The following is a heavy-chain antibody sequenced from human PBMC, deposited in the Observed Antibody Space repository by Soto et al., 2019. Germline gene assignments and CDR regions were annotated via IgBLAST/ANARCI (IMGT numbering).Heavy chain of an antibody. D-gene: IGHD2-15*01. Sequence: QVQLVESGGGVVQPGRSLRLSCAASGFTFSSYAMHWVRQAPGKGLEWVAVISYDGSNKYYADSVKGRFTISRDNSKNTLYLQMNSLRAEDTAVYYCARDRAGYCSGGSCYSYYYYGMDVWGQGTTVTVSS. CDR1: GFTFSSYA. CDR3: ARDRAGYCSGGSCYSYYYYGMDV. J-gene: IGHJ6*02. V-gene: IGHV3-30-3*01. CDR2: ISYDGSNK.